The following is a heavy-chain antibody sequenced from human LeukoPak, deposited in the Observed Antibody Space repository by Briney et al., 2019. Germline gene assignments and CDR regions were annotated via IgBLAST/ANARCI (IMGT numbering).Heavy chain of an antibody. Sequence: ASVKVSCKASGYTFTSFGISWVRQAPGQGLEWMGWISAYNGNTNYAQKLQGRVTMTTDTSTSTAYMELRSLRSDDTAVYYCARALRFTIFGVKWGQGTLVTVSS. D-gene: IGHD3-3*01. CDR1: GYTFTSFG. CDR3: ARALRFTIFGVK. V-gene: IGHV1-18*01. J-gene: IGHJ4*02. CDR2: ISAYNGNT.